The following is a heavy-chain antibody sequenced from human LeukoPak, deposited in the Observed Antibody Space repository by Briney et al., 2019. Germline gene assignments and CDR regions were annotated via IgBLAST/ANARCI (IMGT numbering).Heavy chain of an antibody. Sequence: SETLSLTCTVSGVSISTYYWSWIRQPPGKGLEWIGEINHSGSTNYNPSLKSRVTISVDTSKNQFSLKLSSVTAADTAVYYCASRCSTSCADFDYWGQGTLVTVSS. CDR3: ASRCSTSCADFDY. V-gene: IGHV4-34*01. CDR2: INHSGST. D-gene: IGHD2-2*01. J-gene: IGHJ4*02. CDR1: GVSISTYY.